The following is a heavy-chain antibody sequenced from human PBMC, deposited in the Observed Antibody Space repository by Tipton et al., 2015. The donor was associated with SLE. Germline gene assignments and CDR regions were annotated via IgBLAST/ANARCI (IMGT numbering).Heavy chain of an antibody. V-gene: IGHV4-31*03. D-gene: IGHD5-12*01. CDR1: GGSISSGGYY. CDR3: ARGWGYDSLYYYYGMDV. J-gene: IGHJ6*02. Sequence: TLSLTCTVSGGSISSGGYYWSWVRQLPGKGLEWIGYIYYSGSTYYNPSLKGRLTISVDTSKNQFSLKLSSVTAADTAVYYCARGWGYDSLYYYYGMDVWGQGTTVTVSS. CDR2: IYYSGST.